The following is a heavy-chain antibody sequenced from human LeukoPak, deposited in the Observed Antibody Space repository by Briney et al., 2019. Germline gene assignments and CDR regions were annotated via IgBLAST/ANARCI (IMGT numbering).Heavy chain of an antibody. CDR1: GGSISSGGYS. CDR2: IYHSGST. CDR3: ASFPITYYYDSSGYYYGGAFDI. J-gene: IGHJ3*02. Sequence: SETLSLTCAVSGGSISSGGYSWSWIRQPPGKGLEWIGYIYHSGSTYYNPSLKSRVTISVDTSKNQFSLKLSSVTAADTAVYYCASFPITYYYDSSGYYYGGAFDIWGQGTMVTVSS. V-gene: IGHV4-30-2*02. D-gene: IGHD3-22*01.